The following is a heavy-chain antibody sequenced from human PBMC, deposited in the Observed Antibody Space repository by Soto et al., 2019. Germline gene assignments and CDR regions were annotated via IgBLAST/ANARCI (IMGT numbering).Heavy chain of an antibody. CDR1: GDSITSGDYS. CDR3: ARAEVAGAGSGWFDA. D-gene: IGHD6-19*01. V-gene: IGHV4-30-4*01. J-gene: IGHJ5*01. Sequence: PSETLSLTCTVSGDSITSGDYSWSWFRQPPGKGLEWIGYIFYSGSTYYKASLKSRVTISLDMSRNQFSVKLTSVTAADTAVYYCARAEVAGAGSGWFDAWGHGNLVTVPQ. CDR2: IFYSGST.